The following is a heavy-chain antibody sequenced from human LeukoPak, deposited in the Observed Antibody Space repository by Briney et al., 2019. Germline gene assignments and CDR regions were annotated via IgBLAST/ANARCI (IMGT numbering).Heavy chain of an antibody. CDR1: NSSFTTYY. Sequence: SETLSLTCSVSNSSFTTYYWSWFRQPPGKGLEWIGFIYYSGHTNYNPSPKSRVALSIDTSKNQFTLNLRSVTAADTAMYYCTRVTIISGYWMDFDTWGQGTLVTVSS. D-gene: IGHD3-22*01. V-gene: IGHV4-59*01. J-gene: IGHJ4*02. CDR3: TRVTIISGYWMDFDT. CDR2: IYYSGHT.